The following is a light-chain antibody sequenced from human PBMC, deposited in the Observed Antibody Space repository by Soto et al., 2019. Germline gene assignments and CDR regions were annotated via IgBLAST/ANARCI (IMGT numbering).Light chain of an antibody. CDR3: CSYAVGPRYV. CDR2: DVS. CDR1: SSDVGGYNY. Sequence: QSALTQPRSVSGSPGQSVTISCTGTSSDVGGYNYVSWYQQHPGKAPKVMIYDVSERPSGVPDRFSGSKSGDTASLTISGLQAEDEADYYCCSYAVGPRYVLGTGTKLTVL. V-gene: IGLV2-11*01. J-gene: IGLJ1*01.